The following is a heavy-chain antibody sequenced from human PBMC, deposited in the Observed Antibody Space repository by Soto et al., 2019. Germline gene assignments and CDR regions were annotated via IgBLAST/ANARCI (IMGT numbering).Heavy chain of an antibody. CDR1: GGSFSGYY. J-gene: IGHJ4*02. CDR2: INHSGST. Sequence: SETLSLTCAVYGGSFSGYYWSWIRQPPGKGLEWIGEINHSGSTNYNPSLKSRVTISVDTSKNQFSLKLSSVTAADTAVYYCANRPQVPAAISAGYWGQGTLVTVSS. CDR3: ANRPQVPAAISAGY. D-gene: IGHD2-2*02. V-gene: IGHV4-34*01.